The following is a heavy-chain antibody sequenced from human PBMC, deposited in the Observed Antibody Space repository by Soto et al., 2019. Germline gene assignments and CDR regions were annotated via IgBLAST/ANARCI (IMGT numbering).Heavy chain of an antibody. Sequence: WASVKVSCKASGYTFNDNGISRVRQAPGQGLEWMGWISAYNGNRSFAQKFQDRVTMTTDTSTRTAYMELRSLRSDDTAVYYCARDSSDSSAYHFWGQGTLVTVSS. V-gene: IGHV1-18*04. CDR2: ISAYNGNR. D-gene: IGHD3-22*01. CDR3: ARDSSDSSAYHF. CDR1: GYTFNDNG. J-gene: IGHJ4*02.